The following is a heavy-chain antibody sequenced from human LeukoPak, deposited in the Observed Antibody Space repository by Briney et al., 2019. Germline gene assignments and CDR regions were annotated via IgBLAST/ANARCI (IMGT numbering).Heavy chain of an antibody. CDR1: GGSISSGSYY. J-gene: IGHJ6*03. Sequence: SETLSLTCTVSGGSISSGSYYWSWIRQPAGKGLEWIGRIYTSGSTNYNPSLKSRVTISVDTSKNQFSLKLSSVTAADTAVYYCARDRVGVGATTYYYYYMDVWGKGTTVTVSS. CDR3: ARDRVGVGATTYYYYYMDV. D-gene: IGHD1-26*01. V-gene: IGHV4-61*02. CDR2: IYTSGST.